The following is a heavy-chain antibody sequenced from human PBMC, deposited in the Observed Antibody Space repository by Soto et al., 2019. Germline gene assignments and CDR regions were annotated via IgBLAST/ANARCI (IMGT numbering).Heavy chain of an antibody. CDR2: ISSNGGST. Sequence: GGSLRLSCSASGFTFSSYAMHWVRQAPGKGLEYVSAISSNGGSTYYADSVKGRFTISRDNSKNTLYLQMSSLRAEDTAVYYCARRTAGGSETYYNSWFDPWGQGTLVTVSS. CDR1: GFTFSSYA. CDR3: ARRTAGGSETYYNSWFDP. D-gene: IGHD3-10*01. J-gene: IGHJ5*02. V-gene: IGHV3-64D*06.